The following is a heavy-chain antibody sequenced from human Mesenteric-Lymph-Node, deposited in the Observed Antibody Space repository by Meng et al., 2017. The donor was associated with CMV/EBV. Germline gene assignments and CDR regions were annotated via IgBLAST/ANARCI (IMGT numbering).Heavy chain of an antibody. CDR2: IKQDGSDK. J-gene: IGHJ4*02. CDR1: GFTFSSYW. Sequence: GGSLRLSCAASGFTFSSYWMTWVRQAPGKGLEWVANIKQDGSDKYYVDSVKGRFTISRDNAKKSLYLQMNSLRAEDTAVYYCARRGIVGATLADHWGQGTLVTVSS. V-gene: IGHV3-7*03. D-gene: IGHD1-26*01. CDR3: ARRGIVGATLADH.